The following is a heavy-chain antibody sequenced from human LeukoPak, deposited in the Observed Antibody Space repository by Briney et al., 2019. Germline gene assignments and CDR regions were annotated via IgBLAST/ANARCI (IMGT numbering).Heavy chain of an antibody. CDR2: ISGSGGST. CDR3: AKGALPAAMRGYYFDY. Sequence: GGSLRLSCAASGFTFSSYGMSWVRQAPGKGLEWVSAISGSGGSTYYADSVKGRFTISRDNSKNTLYLQMNSLRAEDTAVYYCAKGALPAAMRGYYFDYWGQGTLVTVSS. CDR1: GFTFSSYG. J-gene: IGHJ4*02. D-gene: IGHD2-2*01. V-gene: IGHV3-23*01.